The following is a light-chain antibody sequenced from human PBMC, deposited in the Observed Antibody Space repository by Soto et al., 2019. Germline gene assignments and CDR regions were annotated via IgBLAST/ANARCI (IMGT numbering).Light chain of an antibody. CDR1: QSVRNSY. CDR3: EHYVTSPLT. CDR2: GAS. Sequence: EIVLTQSPGTLSLSPGERATLSCRASQSVRNSYLAWYQQKPGQAPRLLIYGASSRATGIPDRFRGSGSGTDFTLTISRLEPEDFAVYYCEHYVTSPLTFGGGTKVEIK. V-gene: IGKV3-20*01. J-gene: IGKJ4*01.